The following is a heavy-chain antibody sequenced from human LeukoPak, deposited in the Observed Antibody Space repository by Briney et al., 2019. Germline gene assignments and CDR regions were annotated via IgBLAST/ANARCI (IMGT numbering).Heavy chain of an antibody. D-gene: IGHD1-26*01. CDR2: INPSGGST. J-gene: IGHJ4*02. V-gene: IGHV1-46*01. CDR1: GYTFTGYY. Sequence: ASVKVSCKASGYTFTGYYMHWVRQAPGQGLEWMGIINPSGGSTSYAQKFQGRVTMTRDMSTSTVYMELSSLRSEDTAVYYCARDIVVRATTLLDYWGQGTLVTVPS. CDR3: ARDIVVRATTLLDY.